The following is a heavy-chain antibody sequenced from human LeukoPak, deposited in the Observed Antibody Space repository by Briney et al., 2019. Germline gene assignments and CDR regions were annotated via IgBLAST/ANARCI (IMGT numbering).Heavy chain of an antibody. D-gene: IGHD3-22*01. CDR2: MNPNSGNT. J-gene: IGHJ4*02. V-gene: IGHV1-8*01. CDR3: ARGDSSGYYPHLSY. CDR1: GYTFTSYD. Sequence: ASVKVSCKASGYTFTSYDINWVRQATGQGLEWMGWMNPNSGNTGYAQKFQGRVTMTRNTSISTAYMELSSLRSEDTAVYYCARGDSSGYYPHLSYWGQGTLVTVSS.